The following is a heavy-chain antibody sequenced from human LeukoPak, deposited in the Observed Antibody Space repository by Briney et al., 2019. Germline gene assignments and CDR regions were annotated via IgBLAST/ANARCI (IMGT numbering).Heavy chain of an antibody. V-gene: IGHV3-33*08. D-gene: IGHD6-13*01. CDR1: GFTYSSYA. Sequence: GGSLRLSCAASGFTYSSYAMSWVRQAPGRGLEWVATTWYDGSNKNYADSVKGRFTISRDNSKNTLYLQMNGLRAEDTAVYYCARDRGTVAAWYYFDYWGQGTLVTVSS. J-gene: IGHJ4*02. CDR2: TWYDGSNK. CDR3: ARDRGTVAAWYYFDY.